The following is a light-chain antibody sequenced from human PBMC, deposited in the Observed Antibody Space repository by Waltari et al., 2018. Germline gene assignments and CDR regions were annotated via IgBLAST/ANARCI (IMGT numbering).Light chain of an antibody. CDR2: WAS. V-gene: IGKV4-1*01. CDR3: QQYYSTLT. J-gene: IGKJ4*01. Sequence: DIVMTQSPDSLAVSLGERATINCKSSQSVLYSSNNKNYLAWYQQKPGQPPKLVIYWASTLESGVPDRFSGSGSGTDFTLTISSLQAEDVAVYYCQQYYSTLTFGGGTKVEIK. CDR1: QSVLYSSNNKNY.